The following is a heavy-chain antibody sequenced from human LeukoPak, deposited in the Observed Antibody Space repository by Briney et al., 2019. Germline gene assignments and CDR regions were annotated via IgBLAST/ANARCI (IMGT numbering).Heavy chain of an antibody. D-gene: IGHD1-26*01. CDR1: GFTFNSYS. CDR2: ISSSSTM. J-gene: IGHJ3*02. V-gene: IGHV3-48*02. CDR3: ARILSGSGSYGAFDI. Sequence: GGSLRLSCAASGFTFNSYSMNWVRQAPGNGLVWVSYISSSSTMSYADSVKGRFTISRDNAKNSLYLQMNSLRDEDTAVYYCARILSGSGSYGAFDIWGQGTMVTVSS.